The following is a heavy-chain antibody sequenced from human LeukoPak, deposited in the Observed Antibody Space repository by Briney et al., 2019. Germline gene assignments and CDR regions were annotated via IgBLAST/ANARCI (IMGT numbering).Heavy chain of an antibody. V-gene: IGHV3-23*01. Sequence: GGSLRLSCAASGFIFSSYSMSWVRQTPGKGLEWVSAISGSGGSTYYADSVKGRFTISRDNSKNTLFLQMNSLRAEDTAPYYCAKSVAIYFYYGLDVWGQGTTVAVSS. D-gene: IGHD3-3*01. CDR3: AKSVAIYFYYGLDV. CDR2: ISGSGGST. CDR1: GFIFSSYS. J-gene: IGHJ6*02.